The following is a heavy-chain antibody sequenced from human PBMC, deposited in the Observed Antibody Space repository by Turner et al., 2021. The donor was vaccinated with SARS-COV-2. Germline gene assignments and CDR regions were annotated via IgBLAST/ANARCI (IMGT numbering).Heavy chain of an antibody. V-gene: IGHV1-18*01. Sequence: QVQLVQSGAEVKKPGASVNVSCKASGYTFTSYGISWVRQAPGQGLEWMGWISAYNGYTNYAPKLQGRVTMTTDTSTSTAYMELGSLRSDDTAVYYCARDSNNRDYYESSGYYSFDYWGQGTLVTVSS. CDR3: ARDSNNRDYYESSGYYSFDY. D-gene: IGHD3-22*01. J-gene: IGHJ4*02. CDR2: ISAYNGYT. CDR1: GYTFTSYG.